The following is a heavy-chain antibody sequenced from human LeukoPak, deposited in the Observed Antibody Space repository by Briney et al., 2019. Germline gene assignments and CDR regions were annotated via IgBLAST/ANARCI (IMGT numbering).Heavy chain of an antibody. CDR2: ISDNGDST. D-gene: IGHD1-26*01. CDR1: GLTFSTFA. V-gene: IGHV3-23*01. J-gene: IGHJ4*02. CDR3: AREVGALDY. Sequence: GESLRLSCAASGLTFSTFAVSWVRQAPGKGLEWVSIISDNGDSTYYADSVKGRFTTSRDNSKNTLYLQMNSLRAEDTAVYYCAREVGALDYWGQGTLVTVSS.